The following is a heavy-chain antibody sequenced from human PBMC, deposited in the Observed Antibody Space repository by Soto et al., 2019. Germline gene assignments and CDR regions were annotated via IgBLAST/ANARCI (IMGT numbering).Heavy chain of an antibody. Sequence: QVQLQQWGAGLLKPSETLSLTCAVYGGSFSGYYWSWIRQPPGKGLEWIGEINHSGSTNYNPSLKSRVTISVDTTKNQFSLKLSSVTAADTAVYYCARQNYYGMDVWGQGTTVTVSS. CDR1: GGSFSGYY. J-gene: IGHJ6*02. CDR2: INHSGST. CDR3: ARQNYYGMDV. V-gene: IGHV4-34*01.